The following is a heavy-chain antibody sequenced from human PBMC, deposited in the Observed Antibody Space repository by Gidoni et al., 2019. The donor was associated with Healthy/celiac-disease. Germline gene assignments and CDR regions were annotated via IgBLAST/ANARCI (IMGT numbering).Heavy chain of an antibody. CDR2: IKSKTDGGTT. D-gene: IGHD3-22*01. Sequence: AASGFTFSNAWMNWVRPAPGKGLEWVGRIKSKTDGGTTDYAAPVKGRLTISRDDSKNTLYLKMNSLKTEDTAVYYCTTADYYDSSGYYSIFDYWGQGTLVTVSS. J-gene: IGHJ4*02. CDR1: GFTFSNAW. CDR3: TTADYYDSSGYYSIFDY. V-gene: IGHV3-15*07.